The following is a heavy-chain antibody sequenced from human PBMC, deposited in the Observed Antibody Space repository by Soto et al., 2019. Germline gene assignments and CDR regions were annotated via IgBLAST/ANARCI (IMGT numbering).Heavy chain of an antibody. V-gene: IGHV3-33*01. J-gene: IGHJ6*02. Sequence: QVPLVESGGGVVQPGRSLRLSCAASGFTFSSYGMHWVRQAPGKGLEWVAVIWYDGSNKYYADSVKGRFTTSRDNSKNTLYLQMNSLRAEDTAVYYCAREGRYCSSTSCYHHDGMDVWGQGTTVTVSS. CDR1: GFTFSSYG. D-gene: IGHD2-2*01. CDR2: IWYDGSNK. CDR3: AREGRYCSSTSCYHHDGMDV.